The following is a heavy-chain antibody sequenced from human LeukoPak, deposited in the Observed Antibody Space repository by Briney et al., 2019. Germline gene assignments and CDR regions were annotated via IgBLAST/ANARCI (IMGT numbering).Heavy chain of an antibody. CDR3: ARVRLSYYYGSGSYYYDY. CDR1: GFTFSSYS. D-gene: IGHD3-10*01. V-gene: IGHV3-21*01. CDR2: ISSSSSYI. Sequence: GGSLRLSCAASGFTFSSYSMNWVRQAPGKGLEWVSSISSSSSYIYYADSVKGRFTISRDNAKNSLYLQMNSLRAEDTAVHYCARVRLSYYYGSGSYYYDYWGQGTLVTVSS. J-gene: IGHJ4*02.